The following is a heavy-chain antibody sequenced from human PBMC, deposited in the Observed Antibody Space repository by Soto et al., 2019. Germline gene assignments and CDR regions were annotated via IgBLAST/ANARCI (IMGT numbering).Heavy chain of an antibody. CDR3: ARTGQTSYYYYYGMDV. Sequence: EGSLRLSCAASGFTFSSNWMSWVRQAPGKGLEWVANIKQDGSEKYYVDSVKGRFTISRDNAKNSLYLQMNSLRAEDTAVYYCARTGQTSYYYYYGMDVWGQGTTVTVSS. V-gene: IGHV3-7*01. D-gene: IGHD1-1*01. J-gene: IGHJ6*02. CDR2: IKQDGSEK. CDR1: GFTFSSNW.